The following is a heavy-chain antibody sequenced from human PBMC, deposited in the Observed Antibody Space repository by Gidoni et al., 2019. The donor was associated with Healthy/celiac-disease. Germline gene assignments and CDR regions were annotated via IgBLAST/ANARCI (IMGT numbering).Heavy chain of an antibody. CDR3: AAGGRYYDSSGYPEVYFDY. V-gene: IGHV4-39*01. Sequence: QLQLQESGPGLVKPSETLSLTCTVSGGSISSSSYYWGWIRQPPGKGLEWLGSIYYSGSTNNNPSLKSRVTRSVDTSKNQFSLRLSSVTAADTAVYYCAAGGRYYDSSGYPEVYFDYWGQGTLVTVSS. CDR1: GGSISSSSYY. CDR2: IYYSGST. D-gene: IGHD3-22*01. J-gene: IGHJ4*02.